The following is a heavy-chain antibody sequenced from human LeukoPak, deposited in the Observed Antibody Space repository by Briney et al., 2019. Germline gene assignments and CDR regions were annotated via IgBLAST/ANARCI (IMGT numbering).Heavy chain of an antibody. CDR3: AHTTLYSGYDDFDY. D-gene: IGHD5-12*01. CDR2: IYWDDDK. Sequence: SGPTLVKPTQTLTLTCTFSGISLSTSGVGVGWIRQPPGKALEWLALIYWDDDKRYSPSLKSRLTITKDSSRNQVVLTMTNMDPVDTATYYCAHTTLYSGYDDFDYWGQGTLVTVSS. J-gene: IGHJ4*02. CDR1: GISLSTSGVG. V-gene: IGHV2-5*02.